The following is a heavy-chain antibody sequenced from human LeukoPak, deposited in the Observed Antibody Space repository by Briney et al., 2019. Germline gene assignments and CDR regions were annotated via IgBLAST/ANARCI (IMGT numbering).Heavy chain of an antibody. Sequence: PGGSLRLSCEASGFTFSTYAMSWVRQAPGRGLEWVSAISGIGGNTYYADSVKGRLTISRDNSKNTLYLQMNSLRAEETALYYCAKDWDYYDSSGYSSPLDYWGQGTLVTVSS. D-gene: IGHD3-22*01. CDR1: GFTFSTYA. CDR3: AKDWDYYDSSGYSSPLDY. J-gene: IGHJ4*02. V-gene: IGHV3-23*01. CDR2: ISGIGGNT.